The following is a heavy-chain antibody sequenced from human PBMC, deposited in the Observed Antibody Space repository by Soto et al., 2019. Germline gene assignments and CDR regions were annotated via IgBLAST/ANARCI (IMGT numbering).Heavy chain of an antibody. CDR2: ISSNRGST. D-gene: IGHD1-26*01. V-gene: IGHV3-64D*06. J-gene: IGHJ5*01. CDR1: VFTFSRYS. Sequence: PWWSLRLSCSASVFTFSRYSMHWVRQAAGKGLEYVSAISSNRGSTYYADSVKGRFTISRDNSKNTLYLKMSNLRVEYTAVDICLEDRPLEGAAPSWGQGTLVTVSS. CDR3: LEDRPLEGAAPS.